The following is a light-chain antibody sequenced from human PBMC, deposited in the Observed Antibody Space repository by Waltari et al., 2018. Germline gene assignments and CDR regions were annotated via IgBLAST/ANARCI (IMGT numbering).Light chain of an antibody. CDR1: QGVSRA. V-gene: IGKV3-20*01. J-gene: IGKJ1*01. CDR3: QHYVRLPVT. CDR2: GAS. Sequence: EIVLTQSPGTLSLSPGERVTLSCRASQGVSRALARYQQKPGQAPRLLIYGASSRATGIPDRFSGSGSGTDFSLTISRLEPEDFAVYYCQHYVRLPVTFGQGTKVEIK.